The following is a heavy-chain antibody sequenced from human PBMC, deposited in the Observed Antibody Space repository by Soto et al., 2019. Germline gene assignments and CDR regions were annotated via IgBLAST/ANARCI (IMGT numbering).Heavy chain of an antibody. CDR2: IYYSGST. CDR3: ARGGGCSSTSCYLFPFYYYYGMDV. D-gene: IGHD2-2*01. V-gene: IGHV4-31*03. CDR1: GGSISSGGYY. J-gene: IGHJ6*02. Sequence: SETLSLTCTVSGGSISSGGYYWSWIRQHPGKGLDWIGYIYYSGSTYYNPSLKSRVTISVDTSKNQFSLKLSSVTAADTAVYYCARGGGCSSTSCYLFPFYYYYGMDVWGQGTTVTVSS.